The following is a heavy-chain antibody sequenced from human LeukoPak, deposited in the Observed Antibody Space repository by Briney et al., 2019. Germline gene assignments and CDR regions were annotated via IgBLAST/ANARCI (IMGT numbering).Heavy chain of an antibody. Sequence: GGSLRLSCAASGFTFSSYGMHWVRQAPGKGLEWVSSISSSSSYIYYADSVKGRFTISRDNAKNSLYLQMNSLRAEDTAVYYCARDAITGTANWFDPWGQGTLVTVSS. D-gene: IGHD1-20*01. CDR2: ISSSSSYI. V-gene: IGHV3-21*01. J-gene: IGHJ5*02. CDR3: ARDAITGTANWFDP. CDR1: GFTFSSYG.